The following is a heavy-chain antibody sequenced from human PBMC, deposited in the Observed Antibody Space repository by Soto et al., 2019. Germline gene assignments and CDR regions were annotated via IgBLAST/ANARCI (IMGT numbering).Heavy chain of an antibody. CDR3: ARYDFWSGYLPAGMDV. CDR1: GFTFSSYE. D-gene: IGHD3-3*01. Sequence: GSLRLSCAASGFTFSSYEMNWVRQAPGKGLEWVSYISSSGSTIYYADSVKGRFTISRDNAKNSLYLQMNSLRAEDTAVYYCARYDFWSGYLPAGMDVWGQGTTVTVSS. J-gene: IGHJ6*02. V-gene: IGHV3-48*03. CDR2: ISSSGSTI.